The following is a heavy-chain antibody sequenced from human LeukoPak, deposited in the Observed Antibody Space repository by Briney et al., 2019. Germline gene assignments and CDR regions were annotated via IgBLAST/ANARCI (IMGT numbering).Heavy chain of an antibody. Sequence: GGSLRLSCAASGFTFSSYAMSWVRQAPGKGLGRVSAISGSGGSTFYADSVKGRFTISRDNSKNTLYLQMTGLRAEDTAVYYCASLGEQWLVQYLHYWGQGTLVTVSS. J-gene: IGHJ4*02. CDR2: ISGSGGST. V-gene: IGHV3-23*01. CDR3: ASLGEQWLVQYLHY. D-gene: IGHD6-19*01. CDR1: GFTFSSYA.